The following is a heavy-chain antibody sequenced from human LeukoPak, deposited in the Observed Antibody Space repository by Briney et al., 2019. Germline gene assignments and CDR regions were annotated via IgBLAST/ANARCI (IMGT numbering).Heavy chain of an antibody. CDR3: ARGRVDTVLAH. D-gene: IGHD5-18*01. CDR1: GGSTGSFY. Sequence: SETLSLTCSVSGGSTGSFYWSWIQQPPGEGLEWIGYIYYGGNTNYNPSLKSRVTISVDTSKNQFSLKVSSVTAADTAVYYCARGRVDTVLAHWGQGTLVTVSS. J-gene: IGHJ4*02. V-gene: IGHV4-59*01. CDR2: IYYGGNT.